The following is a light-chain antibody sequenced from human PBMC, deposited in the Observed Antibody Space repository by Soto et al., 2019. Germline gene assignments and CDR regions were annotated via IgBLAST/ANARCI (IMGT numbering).Light chain of an antibody. J-gene: IGKJ4*01. CDR3: QQYYTSPLT. CDR2: GAS. CDR1: QSVSSSS. Sequence: EIVLTQSPGTLSLSPGERATLSFRASQSVSSSSLAWYQQRPGQAPRLLIFGASRRATGIPDRFSGSGSGTDFTLIISRLEPEDFAVYYCQQYYTSPLTFGGGTKVDIK. V-gene: IGKV3-20*01.